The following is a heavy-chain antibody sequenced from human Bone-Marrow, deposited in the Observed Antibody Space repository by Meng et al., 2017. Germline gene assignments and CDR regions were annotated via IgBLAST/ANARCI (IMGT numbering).Heavy chain of an antibody. CDR1: GFSFTDAW. CDR3: ATGAAAADH. CDR2: IKSNSDGGTT. D-gene: IGHD6-13*01. J-gene: IGHJ4*02. V-gene: IGHV3-15*01. Sequence: RLGGSGGGLVKPGGSLRLSCVASGFSFTDAWMSWVRQAPGKGLEWVGRIKSNSDGGTTDYAAPVKGRFTISRDDSKNTLYLQMNSLITEDTAVYFCATGAAAADHWGQGTLVTVSS.